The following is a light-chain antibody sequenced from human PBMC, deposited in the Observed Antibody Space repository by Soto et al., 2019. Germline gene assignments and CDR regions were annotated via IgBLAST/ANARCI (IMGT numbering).Light chain of an antibody. CDR2: EVS. CDR1: SSDVGGYNY. V-gene: IGLV2-8*01. CDR3: SSYAGSNNLL. Sequence: QSALTQPPSASGSPGQSVTISCTGTSSDVGGYNYVSWYQQHPGKAPKLMIYEVSKRPSGVPDRFSGSKSGNTASLNVSGLQAEDEADYYCSSYAGSNNLLFGTGTKVTVL. J-gene: IGLJ1*01.